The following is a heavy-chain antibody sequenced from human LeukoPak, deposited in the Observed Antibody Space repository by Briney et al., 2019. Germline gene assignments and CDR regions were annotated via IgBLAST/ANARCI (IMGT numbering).Heavy chain of an antibody. J-gene: IGHJ6*03. CDR1: GFTFSSYW. Sequence: GGSLRLSCAASGFTFSSYWMSWVRQAPGKGLGWVANIKQDGSEKYYVDCVKGGFTISRDNAKNSLYLQMNSLRAEDTAVYYCARVGTDIVVVPDRVIDYSSPLYYYYYMDVWGKGTTVTVSS. V-gene: IGHV3-7*01. CDR3: ARVGTDIVVVPDRVIDYSSPLYYYYYMDV. CDR2: IKQDGSEK. D-gene: IGHD2-2*01.